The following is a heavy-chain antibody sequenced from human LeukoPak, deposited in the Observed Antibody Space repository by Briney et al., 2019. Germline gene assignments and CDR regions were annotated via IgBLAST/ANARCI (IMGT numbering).Heavy chain of an antibody. V-gene: IGHV3-30*03. D-gene: IGHD2-2*01. CDR3: ATDAHNYCSSTSCNGY. Sequence: GGSLRLSCAASGFTFSSYGMHWVRQAPGKGLEWVAVISYDGSNKYYADSVKGRFTISRDNSKNTLYLQMNSLRAEDTAVYYCATDAHNYCSSTSCNGYWGQGTLVTVSS. CDR2: ISYDGSNK. J-gene: IGHJ4*02. CDR1: GFTFSSYG.